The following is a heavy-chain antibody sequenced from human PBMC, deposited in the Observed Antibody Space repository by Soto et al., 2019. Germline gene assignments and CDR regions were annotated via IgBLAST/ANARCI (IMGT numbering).Heavy chain of an antibody. V-gene: IGHV3-33*01. D-gene: IGHD6-6*01. CDR3: GRGPSAAYHYYYGMDV. J-gene: IGHJ6*02. CDR2: IWYDGSNK. CDR1: GFTFSSYG. Sequence: QVQLVESGGGVVQPGRSLRPSCAASGFTFSSYGMHWVRQAPGKGLEWVAVIWYDGSNKYYADSVKGRFTISRDNSKKPVELQMNSPKAEDTALYYCGRGPSAAYHYYYGMDVLGQGTTVPVSS.